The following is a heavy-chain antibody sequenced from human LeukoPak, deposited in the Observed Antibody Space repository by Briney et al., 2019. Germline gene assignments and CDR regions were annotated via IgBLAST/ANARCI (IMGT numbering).Heavy chain of an antibody. CDR3: ASTGGYGSGTYDYYYFGMDV. CDR1: GFTFSSYE. V-gene: IGHV3-48*03. CDR2: ITSSGRII. J-gene: IGHJ6*02. D-gene: IGHD3-10*01. Sequence: GGSQRLSCAASGFTFSSYEMNWVRQAPGKGLEWVAYITSSGRIIYYADSVKGRFTISRDNAKNSLYLQMNSLRAEDTAVYYCASTGGYGSGTYDYYYFGMDVWGQGTTVTVSS.